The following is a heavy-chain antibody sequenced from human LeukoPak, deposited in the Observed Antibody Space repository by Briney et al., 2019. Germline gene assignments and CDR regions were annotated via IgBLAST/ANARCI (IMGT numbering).Heavy chain of an antibody. CDR3: ARGTPLWDIVVVPAAIARFDP. V-gene: IGHV1-2*04. CDR2: INPNSGGT. CDR1: GYTFTGYY. D-gene: IGHD2-2*02. Sequence: ASVKVSCKASGYTFTGYYMHWVRQAPGQGLEWMGWINPNSGGTNYAQKFQGWVTMTRDTSISTAYMELSRLRSDDTAVYYCARGTPLWDIVVVPAAIARFDPWGQGTLVTVSS. J-gene: IGHJ5*02.